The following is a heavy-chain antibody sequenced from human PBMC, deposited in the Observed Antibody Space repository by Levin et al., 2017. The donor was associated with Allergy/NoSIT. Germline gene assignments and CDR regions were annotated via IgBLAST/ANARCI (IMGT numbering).Heavy chain of an antibody. CDR2: INPNSGGT. CDR1: GYTFTGYY. CDR3: AIWGYDSSGYYYPPSEGWGPYFDY. D-gene: IGHD3-22*01. J-gene: IGHJ4*02. Sequence: ASVKVSCKASGYTFTGYYMHWVRQAPGQGLEWMGWINPNSGGTNYAQKFQGRVTMTRDTSISTAYMELSRLRSDDTAVYYCAIWGYDSSGYYYPPSEGWGPYFDYWGQGTLVTVSS. V-gene: IGHV1-2*02.